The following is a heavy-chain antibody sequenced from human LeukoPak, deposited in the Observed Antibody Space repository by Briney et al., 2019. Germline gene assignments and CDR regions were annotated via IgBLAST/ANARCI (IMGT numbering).Heavy chain of an antibody. V-gene: IGHV4-34*01. Sequence: PSETLSLTCAVYGGSFSGYYWGWIRQPPGKGLEWIGEINHSGSTNYNPSLKSRVTISVDTSKNQFSLKLSSVTAADTAVYYCARAADIAAAGNSYMDVWGKGTTVTVSS. J-gene: IGHJ6*03. D-gene: IGHD6-13*01. CDR2: INHSGST. CDR3: ARAADIAAAGNSYMDV. CDR1: GGSFSGYY.